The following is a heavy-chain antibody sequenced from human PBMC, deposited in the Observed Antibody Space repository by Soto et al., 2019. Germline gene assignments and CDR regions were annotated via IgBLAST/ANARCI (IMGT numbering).Heavy chain of an antibody. D-gene: IGHD3-9*01. V-gene: IGHV3-48*02. J-gene: IGHJ6*01. CDR3: ARDLRLTYYYGMDV. Sequence: GGSLRLSCAASGFTFSSYSMNWVRQAPGKGLEWISYISSSSGTIYYADSVQGRFTISRDNAKNSLYLQMNSLGDEDTAVYFCARDLRLTYYYGMDVWGQGTTVTVSS. CDR1: GFTFSSYS. CDR2: ISSSSGTI.